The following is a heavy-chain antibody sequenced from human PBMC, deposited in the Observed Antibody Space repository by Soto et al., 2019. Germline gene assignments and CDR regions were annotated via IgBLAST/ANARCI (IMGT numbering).Heavy chain of an antibody. J-gene: IGHJ6*02. V-gene: IGHV5-10-1*01. Sequence: PGESLKISCKGSGYSFTSYWISWVRQMPGKGLEWMGRIDPSDSYTNYSPSFQGHVTISADKSISTAYLQWSSLKASDTAMYYCGRNLYSRKDPDAFYGMDVWGQGTTVTVSS. CDR3: GRNLYSRKDPDAFYGMDV. D-gene: IGHD6-13*01. CDR1: GYSFTSYW. CDR2: IDPSDSYT.